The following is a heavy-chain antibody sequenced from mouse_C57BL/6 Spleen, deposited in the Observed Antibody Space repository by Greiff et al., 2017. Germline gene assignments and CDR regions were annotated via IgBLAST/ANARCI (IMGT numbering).Heavy chain of an antibody. V-gene: IGHV1-81*01. D-gene: IGHD4-1*01. J-gene: IGHJ4*01. CDR3: ARAWDYAMDY. CDR1: GYTFTSYG. Sequence: QVQLQQSGAELARPGASVKLSCKASGYTFTSYGISWVKQRTGQGLEWIGEIDPRSGNTYYTEKFKGKATLTADKSSSTAYMELRSLTSEDSAVYFCARAWDYAMDYWGQGTSVTVSS. CDR2: IDPRSGNT.